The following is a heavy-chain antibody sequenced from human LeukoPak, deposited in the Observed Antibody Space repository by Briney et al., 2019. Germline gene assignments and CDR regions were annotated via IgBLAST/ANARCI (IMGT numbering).Heavy chain of an antibody. D-gene: IGHD4-17*01. CDR1: GFTVSSNY. Sequence: GGSLRLSCAASGFTVSSNYMSWVRQAPGKGLEWVSVIYSGGSTYYADSVKGRFTISRDNSKNTLYLQMNSLRAEDTAMYYCARDDGDYNFDYWGQGTLVTVSS. V-gene: IGHV3-53*01. J-gene: IGHJ4*02. CDR3: ARDDGDYNFDY. CDR2: IYSGGST.